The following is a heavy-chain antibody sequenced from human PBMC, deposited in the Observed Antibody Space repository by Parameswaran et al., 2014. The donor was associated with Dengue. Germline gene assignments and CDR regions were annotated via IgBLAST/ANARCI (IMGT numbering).Heavy chain of an antibody. CDR2: INHSGST. CDR3: AALYGSGSYYYDYGMDV. V-gene: IGHV4-34*01. D-gene: IGHD3-10*01. Sequence: VRQAPGKGLEWIGEINHSGSTNYNPSLKSRVTILVDTSQNQFSLRLSSVTAADTAVYYCAALYGSGSYYYDYGMDVWGQGTTVTVSS. J-gene: IGHJ6*02.